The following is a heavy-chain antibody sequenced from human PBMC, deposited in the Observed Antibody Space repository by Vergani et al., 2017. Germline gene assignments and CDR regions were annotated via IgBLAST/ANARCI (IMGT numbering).Heavy chain of an antibody. Sequence: QVRLVESGGGVVQPGRSLRLSCAASGFSFTSYGMHWVRQPPGKGLEWVALISNDGRHTYYADSVRGRFSISRDNSKNTLYLQMNSLRAEDTAVYYCARVARGYYYYGMDVWGQGTTVTVSS. CDR3: ARVARGYYYYGMDV. CDR1: GFSFTSYG. CDR2: ISNDGRHT. J-gene: IGHJ6*02. D-gene: IGHD5-12*01. V-gene: IGHV3-30*03.